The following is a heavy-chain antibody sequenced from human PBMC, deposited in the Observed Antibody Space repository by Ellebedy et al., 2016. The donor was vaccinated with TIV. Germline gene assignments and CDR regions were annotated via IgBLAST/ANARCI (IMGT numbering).Heavy chain of an antibody. CDR1: GFIFTAYS. Sequence: GESLKISXAASGFIFTAYSMNWVRQAPGKGLEWVSSISSSSAYIYYSDSVKGRFTISRDNAKNSMYLQMDSLRAEDTAVYYCARSVVPAAIVWFNSWGQGTLVTVSS. V-gene: IGHV3-21*01. CDR3: ARSVVPAAIVWFNS. D-gene: IGHD2-2*02. J-gene: IGHJ5*01. CDR2: ISSSSAYI.